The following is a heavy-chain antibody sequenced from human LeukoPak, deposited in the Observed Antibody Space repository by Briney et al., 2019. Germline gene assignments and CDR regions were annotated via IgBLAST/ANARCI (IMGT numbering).Heavy chain of an antibody. CDR3: ARHKSNTAMVDY. J-gene: IGHJ4*02. Sequence: GESLKISCRGSGYSFTSYWIGWVRQLPGKGLEWMGMIFPGDSDTRHSPSFQGQVTISADKSISTAYLQYSSLKASDSAMYYCARHKSNTAMVDYWGQGTLVTVSS. V-gene: IGHV5-51*01. CDR1: GYSFTSYW. CDR2: IFPGDSDT. D-gene: IGHD5-18*01.